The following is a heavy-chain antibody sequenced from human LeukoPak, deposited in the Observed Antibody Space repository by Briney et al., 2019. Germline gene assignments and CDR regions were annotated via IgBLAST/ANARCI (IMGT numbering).Heavy chain of an antibody. CDR2: INPSGGST. D-gene: IGHD5-12*01. V-gene: IGHV1-46*01. Sequence: ASVKVSRKASGYTFTSYYMHWVRQAPGQGLEWMGIINPSGGSTSYAQKFQGRVTMTRDTSTSTVYMELSSLRSEDTAVYYCARGGIVATGSYGMDVWGQGTTVTVSS. CDR1: GYTFTSYY. CDR3: ARGGIVATGSYGMDV. J-gene: IGHJ6*02.